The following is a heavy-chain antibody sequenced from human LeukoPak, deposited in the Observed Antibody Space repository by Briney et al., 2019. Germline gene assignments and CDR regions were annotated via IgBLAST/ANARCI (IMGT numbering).Heavy chain of an antibody. V-gene: IGHV3-11*04. CDR1: GFTFSDYY. D-gene: IGHD6-19*01. Sequence: GGSLRLSCAASGFTFSDYYMSWIRQAPGRGLEWVSYISSSGSTIYYADSVKGRFTISRDNAKNSLYLQMNSLRAEDTAVYYCARDRVVAVAGIDYWGQGTLVTVSS. CDR3: ARDRVVAVAGIDY. J-gene: IGHJ4*02. CDR2: ISSSGSTI.